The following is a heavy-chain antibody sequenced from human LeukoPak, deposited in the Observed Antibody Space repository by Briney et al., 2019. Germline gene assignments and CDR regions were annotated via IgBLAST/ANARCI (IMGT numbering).Heavy chain of an antibody. CDR2: INPSSGGT. Sequence: ASVKVSCKASGYTFTGYYMHWVRQAPGQGLEWMGWINPSSGGTNYAQKFHGRVTMTRDTPISTVYMELSRLRSDDTAVYYCARDVGEYCSSINCHASDYWGQGTLVTVSS. V-gene: IGHV1-2*02. D-gene: IGHD2-2*01. CDR1: GYTFTGYY. CDR3: ARDVGEYCSSINCHASDY. J-gene: IGHJ4*02.